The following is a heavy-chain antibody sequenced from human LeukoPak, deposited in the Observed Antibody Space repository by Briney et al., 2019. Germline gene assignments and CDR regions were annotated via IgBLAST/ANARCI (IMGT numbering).Heavy chain of an antibody. CDR1: GFTFSTYT. Sequence: GGSLRLSCAASGFTFSTYTMVWVRQAPGKGLEWVSSISSSSSYIFNADSVKGRFSISRDNAKNSLFLQMNSLRAEDTAFYYCAINGGGDSGYGNFDYWGQGTLVTVSS. V-gene: IGHV3-21*04. CDR2: ISSSSSYI. J-gene: IGHJ4*02. CDR3: AINGGGDSGYGNFDY. D-gene: IGHD5-12*01.